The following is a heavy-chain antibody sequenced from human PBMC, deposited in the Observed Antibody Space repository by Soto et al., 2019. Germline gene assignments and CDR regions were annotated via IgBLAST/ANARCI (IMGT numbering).Heavy chain of an antibody. V-gene: IGHV1-2*04. J-gene: IGHJ3*02. D-gene: IGHD7-27*01. CDR1: GYTFTCYY. CDR3: ARDAGLNWGSSGGAFDI. CDR2: INPNSGST. Sequence: ASVKVSCKASGYTFTCYYMHWVRQAPGQGLEWMGWINPNSGSTNYAQKFQGWVTMTRDTSISTAYMELSRLRSDDTAVDYCARDAGLNWGSSGGAFDIWGQGTMVTVSS.